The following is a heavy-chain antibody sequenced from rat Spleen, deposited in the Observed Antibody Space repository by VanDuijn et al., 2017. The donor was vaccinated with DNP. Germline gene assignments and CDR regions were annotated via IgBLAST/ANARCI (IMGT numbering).Heavy chain of an antibody. V-gene: IGHV5-20*01. D-gene: IGHD1-11*01. Sequence: EVQLVESGGGLVQPGRSLKLSCAASGLTFSDYYMAWVRQAPTKGLEWVTSISHDGVNTFYRDSVKGRFTISRDNTKTSLYLRMDSLRSEDTANYYCTTDVYGHDYWGQGVMVTVSS. CDR2: ISHDGVNT. CDR1: GLTFSDYY. J-gene: IGHJ2*01. CDR3: TTDVYGHDY.